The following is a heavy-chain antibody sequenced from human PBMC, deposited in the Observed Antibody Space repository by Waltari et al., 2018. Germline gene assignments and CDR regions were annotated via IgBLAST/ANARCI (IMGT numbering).Heavy chain of an antibody. V-gene: IGHV3-21*01. Sequence: EVQLVESGGGLVKPGGSLRLSCAASGFPLSAYTMNWVRQAPGKGLDWFSSISMSSRYMYYADSVKGRFTISRDDAKRSLYLQMNTLRDEDSAFYYCARDRTGLKSQSSFDSWGQGTLVIVSS. D-gene: IGHD1-1*01. CDR1: GFPLSAYT. CDR3: ARDRTGLKSQSSFDS. J-gene: IGHJ4*02. CDR2: ISMSSRYM.